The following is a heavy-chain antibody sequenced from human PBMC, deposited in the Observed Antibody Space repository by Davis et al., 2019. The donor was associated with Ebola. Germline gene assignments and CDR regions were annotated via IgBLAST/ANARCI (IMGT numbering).Heavy chain of an antibody. V-gene: IGHV1-46*03. J-gene: IGHJ3*02. CDR3: TTPGGQDSGYDVFDI. D-gene: IGHD5-12*01. CDR1: GYTFTNYY. Sequence: ASVKVSCKASGYTFTNYYMHWVRQAPGQGLERMGMINPNDGRKIYAQKFQGRVTVTRDTSTTTVYMDLGSLRSEDTALYYCTTPGGQDSGYDVFDIWGQGTMVTVSS. CDR2: INPNDGRK.